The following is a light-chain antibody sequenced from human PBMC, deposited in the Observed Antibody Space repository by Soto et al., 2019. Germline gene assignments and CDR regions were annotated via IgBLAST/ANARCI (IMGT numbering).Light chain of an antibody. Sequence: QAVVTQPPSASGTPGQRVTICCSGSSSNIGSNTVNWYQQLPGTAPKLLIYSNNQRPSGVPDRFSGSKSGTSASLAISGLQSEDEADYYCAAWDDSLNVLVFGGGTKLTVL. V-gene: IGLV1-44*01. CDR3: AAWDDSLNVLV. CDR2: SNN. J-gene: IGLJ3*02. CDR1: SSNIGSNT.